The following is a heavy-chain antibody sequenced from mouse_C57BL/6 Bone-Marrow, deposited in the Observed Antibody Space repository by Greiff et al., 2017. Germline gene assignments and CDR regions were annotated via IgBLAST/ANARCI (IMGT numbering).Heavy chain of an antibody. CDR3: ARRGLYDIDY. D-gene: IGHD3-3*01. CDR2: IYPGGGYT. CDR1: GYTFTNYW. J-gene: IGHJ4*01. V-gene: IGHV1-63*01. Sequence: QVQLQQSGAELVRPGTSVKMSCKASGYTFTNYWIGWAKQRPGHGLEWIGDIYPGGGYTNYNAKFKGKATLTADKSSSTAYMQFSSLTSEDSAIYYCARRGLYDIDYWGQGTSVTVAS.